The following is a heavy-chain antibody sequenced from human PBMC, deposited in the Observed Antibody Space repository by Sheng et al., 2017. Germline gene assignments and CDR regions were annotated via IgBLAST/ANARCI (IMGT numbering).Heavy chain of an antibody. CDR2: TSSAGSII. CDR3: ARVRPETNYHYYMDV. D-gene: IGHD1-1*01. CDR1: GFTFSDYY. Sequence: QVQLVESGGGLGQGVEGPVRLSCAASGFTFSDYYMSWIRQAPGKGLEWVSYTSSAGSIIYYADSVKGRITISRDNAKSSLYLQMNSLRVEDTAVYYCARVRPETNYHYYMDVWGQGTTVTVSS. J-gene: IGHJ6*03. V-gene: IGHV3-11*04.